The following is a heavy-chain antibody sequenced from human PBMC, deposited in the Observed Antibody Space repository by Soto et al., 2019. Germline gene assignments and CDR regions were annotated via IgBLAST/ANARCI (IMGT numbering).Heavy chain of an antibody. CDR1: VCKFRNYA. CDR3: ARANTMMILDRFEA. D-gene: IGHD3-22*01. CDR2: IWFDGSKK. V-gene: IGHV3-33*01. Sequence: QPVGSLRLSCAASVCKFRNYAIHCVRHSPGKWLEWLAVIWFDGSKKYYADSVKGRFTISRDNSKNTVYLDMNSLTADDSGVFYCARANTMMILDRFEAWGHGTLVIVSS. J-gene: IGHJ5*01.